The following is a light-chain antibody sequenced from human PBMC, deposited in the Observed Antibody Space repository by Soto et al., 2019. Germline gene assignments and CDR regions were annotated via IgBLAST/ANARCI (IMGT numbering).Light chain of an antibody. V-gene: IGKV4-1*01. CDR3: QQYYSSPYT. CDR2: WAS. CDR1: QSVLYSSNNKNF. Sequence: DIVMAQSPDSLAVSLGERASINCKSSQSVLYSSNNKNFLAWYQQKPGQPPKLLIYWASTRESGVPDRFSGSGSGTDFTLTISSLHAEEVAVYYCQQYYSSPYTFGQGTKLDIK. J-gene: IGKJ2*01.